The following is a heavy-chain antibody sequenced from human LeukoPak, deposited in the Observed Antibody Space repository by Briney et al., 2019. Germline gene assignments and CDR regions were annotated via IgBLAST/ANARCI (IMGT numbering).Heavy chain of an antibody. CDR2: ISSSSSYI. Sequence: GGSLRLSCAASGFTFCSYSMNWVRQAPGKGLEWVSSISSSSSYIYYADSVKGRLTISRDNAKNSLYLQMNSLRAEDTAVYYCARVVYGGNSDVYYMDVWGKGTTVTVSS. D-gene: IGHD4-23*01. V-gene: IGHV3-21*01. CDR3: ARVVYGGNSDVYYMDV. CDR1: GFTFCSYS. J-gene: IGHJ6*03.